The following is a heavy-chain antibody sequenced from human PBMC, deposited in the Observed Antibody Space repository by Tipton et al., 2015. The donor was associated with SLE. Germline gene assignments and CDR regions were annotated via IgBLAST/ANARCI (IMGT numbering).Heavy chain of an antibody. CDR2: ISGSGDTT. J-gene: IGHJ4*02. Sequence: SLRLSCAASGFTLSDFVMSWVRQAPGKGLEWVSAISGSGDTTYYADSVKGQFTFSRDNSKNTLSLQMNSLRAEDTAVYYCAKSSSSPVYWGQGTLVTVSS. CDR3: AKSSSSPVY. V-gene: IGHV3-23*01. CDR1: GFTLSDFV. D-gene: IGHD6-13*01.